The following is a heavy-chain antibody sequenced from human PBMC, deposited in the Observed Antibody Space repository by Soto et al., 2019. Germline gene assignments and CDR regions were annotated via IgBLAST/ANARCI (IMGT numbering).Heavy chain of an antibody. CDR3: ARSSVVVIPAALAMDV. CDR2: IYPSDSDT. V-gene: IGHV5-51*01. D-gene: IGHD2-2*01. CDR1: GYSFTSHW. Sequence: PGESLKISCKGSGYSFTSHWIGWVRQMPGKGLEWMGIIYPSDSDTRYSPSFQGQVTFSVDKSISTAYLQWSSLKASDTAIYYCARSSVVVIPAALAMDVWGRGTTVTVSS. J-gene: IGHJ6*02.